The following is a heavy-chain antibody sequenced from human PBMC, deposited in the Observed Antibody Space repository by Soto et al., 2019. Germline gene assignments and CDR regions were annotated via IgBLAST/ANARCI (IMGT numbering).Heavy chain of an antibody. CDR2: ISGSGGST. D-gene: IGHD3-10*01. CDR1: GFTFSSYA. Sequence: LRLSCAASGFTFSSYAMSWVRQAPGKGLEWVSAISGSGGSTYYADSVKGRFTISRDNSKNTLYLQMNSLRAEDTAVYYCAKGNGSGIGYYYYGMDVWGQGTTVTVSS. J-gene: IGHJ6*02. CDR3: AKGNGSGIGYYYYGMDV. V-gene: IGHV3-23*01.